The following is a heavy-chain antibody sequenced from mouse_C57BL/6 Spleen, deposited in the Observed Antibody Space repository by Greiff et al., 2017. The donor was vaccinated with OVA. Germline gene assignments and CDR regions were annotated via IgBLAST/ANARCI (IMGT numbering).Heavy chain of an antibody. CDR2: IDPSDSET. CDR1: GYTFTSYW. V-gene: IGHV1-52*01. D-gene: IGHD2-5*01. J-gene: IGHJ4*01. CDR3: ARPYSNSYYYAMDY. Sequence: VKLQQPGAELVRPGSSVKLSCKASGYTFTSYWMHWVKQRPIQGLEWIGNIDPSDSETHYNQKFKDKATLTVDKSSSTAYMQLSSLTSEDSAVYYCARPYSNSYYYAMDYWGQGTSVTVSS.